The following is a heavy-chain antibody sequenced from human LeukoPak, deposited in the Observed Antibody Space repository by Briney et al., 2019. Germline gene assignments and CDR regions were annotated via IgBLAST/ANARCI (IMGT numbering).Heavy chain of an antibody. D-gene: IGHD5-12*01. CDR1: GFTFSSYA. V-gene: IGHV3-23*01. CDR3: AKGRGYSTTWYSDY. Sequence: GGALRLSCAASGFTFSSYAMSWVRQAPGKGLEWVSAISGSDGSTYYADSVKGRFTISRDNSKNTLYLQMNSLRAEDTAVYYCAKGRGYSTTWYSDYWGQGTLVTVSS. J-gene: IGHJ4*02. CDR2: ISGSDGST.